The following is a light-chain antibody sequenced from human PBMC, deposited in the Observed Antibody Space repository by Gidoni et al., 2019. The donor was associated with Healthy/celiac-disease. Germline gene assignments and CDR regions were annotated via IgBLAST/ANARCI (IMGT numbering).Light chain of an antibody. J-gene: IGLJ1*01. CDR3: QVWDSTSDPYV. Sequence: SSVVTQPPSVSVAPGQTATITCGGNNIGSKNVHLYQQKPGQAPVLVVYDDTNRPSGIPERFSGSNSGNTATLTISRVEAGDEADFYCQVWDSTSDPYVFGPGTKVTVL. CDR1: NIGSKN. V-gene: IGLV3-21*02. CDR2: DDT.